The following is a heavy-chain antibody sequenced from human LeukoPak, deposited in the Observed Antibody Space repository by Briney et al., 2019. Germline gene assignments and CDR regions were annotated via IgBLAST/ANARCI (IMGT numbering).Heavy chain of an antibody. CDR3: ARETTMVRGSYYYYYYYMDV. J-gene: IGHJ6*03. Sequence: SETLSLTCTVSGYSISSGYYWGWIRQPPGKGLEWIGSIYHSGSTNYNPSLKSRVTISVDTSKNQFSLKLSSVTAADTAVYYCARETTMVRGSYYYYYYYMDVWGKGTTVTISS. CDR2: IYHSGST. D-gene: IGHD3-10*01. V-gene: IGHV4-38-2*02. CDR1: GYSISSGYY.